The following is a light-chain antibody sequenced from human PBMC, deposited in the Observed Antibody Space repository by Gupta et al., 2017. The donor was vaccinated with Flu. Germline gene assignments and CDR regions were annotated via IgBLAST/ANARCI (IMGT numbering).Light chain of an antibody. J-gene: IGKJ1*01. CDR3: QQDDNNPWT. V-gene: IGKV1-5*03. CDR1: RIINSW. Sequence: PSTLSASVGDRVTITCRASRIINSWLAWYQQKPGIAPKLLIYKASSLESGVPSRFSGSASGTEFTLTINSLQPDDFATYYCQQDDNNPWTFGQGTTVEI. CDR2: KAS.